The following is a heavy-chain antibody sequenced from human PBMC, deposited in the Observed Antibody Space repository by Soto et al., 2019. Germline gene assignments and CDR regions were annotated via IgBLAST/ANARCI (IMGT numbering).Heavy chain of an antibody. CDR2: IKQDGSEK. CDR3: AKNKMEGVDYFDY. Sequence: GGSLRLSCAASGFTFSSYWMSWVRQAPGKGLEWVANIKQDGSEKFYVDSVKGRFTIFGDNAQNSLYLQMNSLRAEDTAVYFCAKNKMEGVDYFDYWGQGTLVTVSS. D-gene: IGHD3-10*01. V-gene: IGHV3-7*03. J-gene: IGHJ4*02. CDR1: GFTFSSYW.